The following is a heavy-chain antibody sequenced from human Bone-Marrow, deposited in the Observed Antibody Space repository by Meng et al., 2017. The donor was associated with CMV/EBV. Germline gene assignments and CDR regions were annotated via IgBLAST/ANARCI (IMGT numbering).Heavy chain of an antibody. CDR3: ARGGDIVVVPAAIVYYYYGMDV. CDR1: GYTFTSYD. CDR2: MNPNSGNT. J-gene: IGHJ6*02. V-gene: IGHV1-8*03. Sequence: ASVKVSCKASGYTFTSYDINWVRQATGQGLEWMGWMNPNSGNTVYAQKFQGRVTITRNTSISTAYMELSSLRSEDTAVYYCARGGDIVVVPAAIVYYYYGMDVWGQGTTVTVSS. D-gene: IGHD2-2*01.